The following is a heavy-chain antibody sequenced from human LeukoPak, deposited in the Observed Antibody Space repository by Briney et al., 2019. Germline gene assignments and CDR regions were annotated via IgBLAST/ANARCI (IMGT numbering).Heavy chain of an antibody. V-gene: IGHV3-53*01. CDR1: GFTVRGNY. J-gene: IGHJ6*03. CDR2: IYSGGST. CDR3: ARGHSSSWYYYYMDV. Sequence: GSLRLSCAASGFTVRGNYMSWVRQAPGKGLGWVSVIYSGGSTYYADSVKGRFTISRDNAKNSLYLQMNSLRAEDTAVYYCARGHSSSWYYYYMDVWGKGTTVTVSS. D-gene: IGHD6-13*01.